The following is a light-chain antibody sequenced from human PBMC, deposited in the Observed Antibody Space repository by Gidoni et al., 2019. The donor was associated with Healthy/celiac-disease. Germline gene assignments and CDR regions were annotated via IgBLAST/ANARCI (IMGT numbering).Light chain of an antibody. V-gene: IGLV5-45*02. CDR3: MIWHSSAWV. CDR1: SGINVGTYR. J-gene: IGLJ3*02. Sequence: QAVLTQPSSLSPSLGASASLTCTLRSGINVGTYRIYWYQQKPGSPPQYLLRYKSDSDKQQGSGVPSRFSGSKDASANAGILLISGLQSEDEADYYCMIWHSSAWVFGGGTKLTVL. CDR2: YKSDSDK.